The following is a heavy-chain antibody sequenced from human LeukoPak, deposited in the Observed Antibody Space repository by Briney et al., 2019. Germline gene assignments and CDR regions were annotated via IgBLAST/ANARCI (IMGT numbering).Heavy chain of an antibody. Sequence: TSETLSLTCTVSGGSISSGSCYWSWIRQPAGKGLEWIGRIYTSGSTNYNPSLKSRVTISVDTSKNQFSLKLSSVTAADTAVYYCARSAVGATPYYYGMDVWGQGTTVTVSS. D-gene: IGHD1-26*01. V-gene: IGHV4-61*02. CDR3: ARSAVGATPYYYGMDV. CDR1: GGSISSGSCY. J-gene: IGHJ6*02. CDR2: IYTSGST.